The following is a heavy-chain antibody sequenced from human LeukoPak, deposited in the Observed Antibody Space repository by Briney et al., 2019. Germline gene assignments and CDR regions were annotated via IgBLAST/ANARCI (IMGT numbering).Heavy chain of an antibody. CDR2: ISSSGSTI. CDR1: GFTFSDYY. J-gene: IGHJ3*02. Sequence: PGGSLRLSCAASGFTFSDYYMSWIRQAPGKGLEWVSYISSSGSTIYYADSVKGRFTISRDNSKNTLYLQMNSLRAEDTAIYYCAKDLGYCSTTSCAVAFDIWGQGTMVTVSS. D-gene: IGHD2-2*01. CDR3: AKDLGYCSTTSCAVAFDI. V-gene: IGHV3-11*04.